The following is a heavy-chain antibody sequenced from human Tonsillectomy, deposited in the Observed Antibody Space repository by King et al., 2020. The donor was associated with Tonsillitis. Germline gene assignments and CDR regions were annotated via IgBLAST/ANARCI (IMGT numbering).Heavy chain of an antibody. J-gene: IGHJ6*02. CDR2: IYYSGST. V-gene: IGHV4-59*08. CDR1: GGSISSYY. CDR3: ARHSSGWHGVNYYHYGMDV. Sequence: QLQESGPGLVKPSETLSLTCTVSGGSISSYYWSWIRQPPGKGLEWIGYIYYSGSTNYNPSLKSRVTISVDTSKNQFSLKLSSVTAADTAVYYCARHSSGWHGVNYYHYGMDVWGQGTTVTVSS. D-gene: IGHD6-19*01.